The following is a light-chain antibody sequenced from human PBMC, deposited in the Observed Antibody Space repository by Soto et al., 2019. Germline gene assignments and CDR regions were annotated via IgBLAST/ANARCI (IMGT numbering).Light chain of an antibody. J-gene: IGKJ2*01. CDR2: TAS. CDR1: QRITTY. CDR3: QQSYSTPYT. Sequence: IQMTRSPSSLSASVGDRVTITCRATQRITTYLNWYQQKPGKAPKLLISTASSLQGGVPSRFSGSGSGSDFTLTITTLQPEDFATYFCQQSYSTPYTFGQGTKLEIK. V-gene: IGKV1-39*01.